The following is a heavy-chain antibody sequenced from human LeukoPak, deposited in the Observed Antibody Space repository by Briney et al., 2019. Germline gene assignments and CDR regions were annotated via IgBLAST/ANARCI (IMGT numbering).Heavy chain of an antibody. CDR2: TYYRSKWYN. CDR1: GDSVSSNSAA. V-gene: IGHV6-1*01. J-gene: IGHJ4*02. Sequence: SQTLSLTCAISGDSVSSNSAAWNWIRQSPSRGLEWLGRTYYRSKWYNDYALYVKSRITINPDTSKNQFSLQLNSVTPEDTASYYCARNSGYDPWTGGFDYWGQGTLVTVSS. D-gene: IGHD5-12*01. CDR3: ARNSGYDPWTGGFDY.